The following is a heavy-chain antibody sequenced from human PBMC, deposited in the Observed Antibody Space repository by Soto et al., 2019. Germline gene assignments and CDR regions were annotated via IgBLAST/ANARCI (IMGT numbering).Heavy chain of an antibody. J-gene: IGHJ4*02. V-gene: IGHV3-23*01. D-gene: IGHD3-3*01. CDR2: ISWGGGST. Sequence: GKGLEWVSLISWGGGSTYYADSVKGRFTISRDNSKNTLYLQMNSLRAEDTAVYYCAKYYTKAGIRFLEWLFAYRGQGTLVTVFS. CDR3: AKYYTKAGIRFLEWLFAY.